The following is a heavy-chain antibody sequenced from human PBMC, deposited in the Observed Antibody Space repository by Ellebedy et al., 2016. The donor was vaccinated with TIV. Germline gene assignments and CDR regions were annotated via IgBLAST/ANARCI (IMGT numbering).Heavy chain of an antibody. V-gene: IGHV3-21*01. CDR2: ISGSGGST. J-gene: IGHJ5*02. Sequence: GESLKISXAASGFTFSSYSMNWVRQAPGKGLEWVSAISGSGGSTYYADSVKGRFTISRDNAKNSLYLQMNSLRAEDTAVYYCARGLWSSWYLDWFDPWGQGTLVTVSS. CDR3: ARGLWSSWYLDWFDP. CDR1: GFTFSSYS. D-gene: IGHD6-13*01.